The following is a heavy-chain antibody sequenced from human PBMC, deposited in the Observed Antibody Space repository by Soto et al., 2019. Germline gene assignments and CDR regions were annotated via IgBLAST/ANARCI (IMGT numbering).Heavy chain of an antibody. Sequence: EVQLVESGGGLVKPGGSLRLSCAASGFTFSNAWMSWVRQAPGKGLEWVGRIKSKTDGGTTDYAAPVKGRFTISRDDSKNTLYLQMNSLKTEDTAVYYCPTDDVICVASCYVGLGVNWGQGTLVTVSS. V-gene: IGHV3-15*01. CDR3: PTDDVICVASCYVGLGVN. D-gene: IGHD2-2*01. J-gene: IGHJ4*02. CDR1: GFTFSNAW. CDR2: IKSKTDGGTT.